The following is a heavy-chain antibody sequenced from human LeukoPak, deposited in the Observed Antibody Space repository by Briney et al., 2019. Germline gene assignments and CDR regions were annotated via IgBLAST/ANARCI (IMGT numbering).Heavy chain of an antibody. CDR1: GFIFSSYC. CDR3: ARAAENYGGRFDS. CDR2: INSDGSST. Sequence: GGSLRLSCAASGFIFSSYCMNWVRQAPGKGLVWVSRINSDGSSTSYADSVKGRFTISRDNAKNTLYLQMNSLRAEDTAVYYCARAAENYGGRFDSWGQGTLVTVSS. V-gene: IGHV3-74*01. D-gene: IGHD3-16*01. J-gene: IGHJ4*02.